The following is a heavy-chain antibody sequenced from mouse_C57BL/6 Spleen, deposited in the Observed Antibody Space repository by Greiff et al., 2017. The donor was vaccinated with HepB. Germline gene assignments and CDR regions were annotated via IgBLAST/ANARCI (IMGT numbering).Heavy chain of an antibody. CDR1: GYTFTSYW. CDR3: AREGDGSYAMDY. CDR2: IDPSDSET. J-gene: IGHJ4*01. V-gene: IGHV1-52*01. D-gene: IGHD1-1*01. Sequence: VKLQQPGAELVRPGSSVKLSCKASGYTFTSYWMHWVKQRPIQGLEWIGNIDPSDSETHYNQKFKDKATLTVDKSSSTAYMQLSSLTSEDSAVYYCAREGDGSYAMDYWGQGTSVTVSS.